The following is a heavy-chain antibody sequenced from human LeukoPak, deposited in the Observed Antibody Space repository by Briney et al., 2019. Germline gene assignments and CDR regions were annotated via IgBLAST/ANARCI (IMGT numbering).Heavy chain of an antibody. CDR3: AKSVAGNLNWFDP. D-gene: IGHD6-19*01. CDR2: ISYDGGNK. V-gene: IGHV3-30*18. CDR1: GFTFSSYG. Sequence: QSGGSLRLSCAASGFTFSSYGMHWLRQAPGKGLEWVSVISYDGGNKYYADSVKGRFTISRDNSKNPLYLQMNSLRAEDTAVYYCAKSVAGNLNWFDPWGQGTLVTVSS. J-gene: IGHJ5*02.